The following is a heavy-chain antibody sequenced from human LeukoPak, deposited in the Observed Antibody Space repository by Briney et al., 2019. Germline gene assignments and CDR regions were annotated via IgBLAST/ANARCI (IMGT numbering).Heavy chain of an antibody. CDR3: AREYQLLGDYYYYYTDV. J-gene: IGHJ6*03. D-gene: IGHD2-2*01. Sequence: ASVKVSCKASGYTFTSYGISWVRQAPGQGLEWMGWISAYNGNTNYAQKLQGRVTMTTDTSTSTAYMELRSLRSDDTAVYYCAREYQLLGDYYYYYTDVWGKGTTVTVSS. V-gene: IGHV1-18*01. CDR2: ISAYNGNT. CDR1: GYTFTSYG.